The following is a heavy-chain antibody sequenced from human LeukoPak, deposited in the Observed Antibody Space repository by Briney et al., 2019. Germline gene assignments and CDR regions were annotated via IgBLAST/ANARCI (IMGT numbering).Heavy chain of an antibody. CDR2: IYYSGRT. Sequence: SETLSLTCTVSGGSISSYYWSWIRQPPGKGLEWIGYIYYSGRTYYNPSLKSRVTISVDTSKNQFSLKLSSVTAADTAVYYCARDNIVVVAATKAYYFDYWGQGTLVTVSS. J-gene: IGHJ4*02. D-gene: IGHD2-15*01. CDR1: GGSISSYY. V-gene: IGHV4-59*12. CDR3: ARDNIVVVAATKAYYFDY.